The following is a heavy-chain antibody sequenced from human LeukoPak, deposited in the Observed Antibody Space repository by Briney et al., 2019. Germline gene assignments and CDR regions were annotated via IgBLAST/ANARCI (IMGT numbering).Heavy chain of an antibody. J-gene: IGHJ4*02. CDR1: GGPISSYY. V-gene: IGHV4-59*01. Sequence: SETLSLTCTVSGGPISSYYWSWIRQPPGKGLEWIGYIYYSGSTNYNPSLKSRVTIPVDTSKNQFSLKLSSVTAADTAVYYCARAEYSYGTAGYFDYWGQGTLVIVSS. CDR2: IYYSGST. D-gene: IGHD5-18*01. CDR3: ARAEYSYGTAGYFDY.